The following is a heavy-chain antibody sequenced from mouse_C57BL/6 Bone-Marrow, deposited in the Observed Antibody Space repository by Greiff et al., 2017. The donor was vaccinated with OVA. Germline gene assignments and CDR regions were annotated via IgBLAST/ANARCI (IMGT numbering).Heavy chain of an antibody. J-gene: IGHJ2*01. CDR3: ASLFYDCYYDFDY. D-gene: IGHD2-3*01. CDR2: IDPSDSEN. V-gene: IGHV1-52*01. CDR1: GYTFTSYW. Sequence: QVQLQQPGAELVRPGSSVKLSCKASGYTFTSYWMHWVKQRPIQGLEWIGNIDPSDSENHYNQKFKDKATLTVDKSSSTAYMQLSSLTSEDSAVYYCASLFYDCYYDFDYWGQGTTLTVSS.